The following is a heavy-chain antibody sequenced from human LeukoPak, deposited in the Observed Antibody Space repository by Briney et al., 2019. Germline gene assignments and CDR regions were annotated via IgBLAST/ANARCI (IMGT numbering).Heavy chain of an antibody. J-gene: IGHJ4*02. V-gene: IGHV1-24*01. CDR3: ATHPPLRFLEWLFPFDY. Sequence: ASVKVSCKVSGYTLTELSMHWVRQAPGKGLEWMGGFDPEDGETIYAQKFQGRVTMTEDTSTDTAYMELSSLRSEDTAVYYCATHPPLRFLEWLFPFDYWGQGTLVTVSS. CDR1: GYTLTELS. D-gene: IGHD3-3*01. CDR2: FDPEDGET.